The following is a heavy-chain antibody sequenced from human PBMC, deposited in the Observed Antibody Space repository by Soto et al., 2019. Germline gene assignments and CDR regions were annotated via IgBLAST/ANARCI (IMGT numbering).Heavy chain of an antibody. CDR2: IIPIFGTA. CDR3: AGTSAGPYYYYGMDV. CDR1: GGTFSSYA. V-gene: IGHV1-69*13. D-gene: IGHD6-13*01. J-gene: IGHJ6*02. Sequence: SVKVSCKASGGTFSSYAISWVRQAPGQGLEWMGGIIPIFGTANYAQKFQGRVTITADESTSTAYMELSSLRSEDTAVYYCAGTSAGPYYYYGMDVWGQGTTVTVSS.